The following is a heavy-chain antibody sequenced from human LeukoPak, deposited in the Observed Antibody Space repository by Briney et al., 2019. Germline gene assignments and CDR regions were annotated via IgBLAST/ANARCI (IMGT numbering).Heavy chain of an antibody. Sequence: GASVKVSCKASGYTLTGYYMHWVRQAPGQGLEWMRRINPNTGGTNYAQKFQGRVTMTRDTSINTAYMELSRLRSDDTAVYYCARGVRGIPDYWGQGTLVTVSS. V-gene: IGHV1-2*06. CDR2: INPNTGGT. CDR1: GYTLTGYY. J-gene: IGHJ4*02. D-gene: IGHD3-10*02. CDR3: ARGVRGIPDY.